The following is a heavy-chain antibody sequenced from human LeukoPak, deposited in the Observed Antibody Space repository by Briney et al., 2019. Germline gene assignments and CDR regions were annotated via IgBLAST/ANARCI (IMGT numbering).Heavy chain of an antibody. CDR1: GFIFSSYD. V-gene: IGHV3-30*18. CDR2: ISYDGSNK. D-gene: IGHD3-3*01. Sequence: GGSLRLSCAASGFIFSSYDMHWVRQAPGKGLEWVAVISYDGSNKYYADSVKGRFTISRDNSKNTLYLQMNSLRVEDTAVYYCAKDSRDDFWSGYYDYWGQGTLVTVSS. CDR3: AKDSRDDFWSGYYDY. J-gene: IGHJ4*02.